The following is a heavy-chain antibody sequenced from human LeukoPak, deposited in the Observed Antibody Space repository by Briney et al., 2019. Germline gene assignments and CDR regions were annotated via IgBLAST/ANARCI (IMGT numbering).Heavy chain of an antibody. CDR3: AKSVYHSGNY. CDR1: GFTISTYG. D-gene: IGHD3-10*01. J-gene: IGHJ4*02. V-gene: IGHV3-23*01. CDR2: ISGGTT. Sequence: TAGSLRLSCAAYGFTISTYGMSWVSPAPGKGLEWVSSISGGTTYYADSVKGRFTISRDTSKNTVSLQMNSLRAEDTAVYYCAKSVYHSGNYWGQGTLVTVSS.